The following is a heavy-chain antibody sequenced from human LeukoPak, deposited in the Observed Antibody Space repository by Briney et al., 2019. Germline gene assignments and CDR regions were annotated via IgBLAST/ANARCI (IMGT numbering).Heavy chain of an antibody. D-gene: IGHD3-3*01. J-gene: IGHJ4*02. CDR1: GFTFSSYS. CDR2: ISSSSYI. V-gene: IGHV3-21*01. CDR3: AREGSYYDFWSGYYTNPPIGDY. Sequence: GGSLRLSCAASGFTFSSYSMNWVRQAPGKGLEWVSSISSSSYIYYADSVKGRFTISRDNAKNSLYLQMNSLRAEDTAVYYCAREGSYYDFWSGYYTNPPIGDYWGQGTLVTVSS.